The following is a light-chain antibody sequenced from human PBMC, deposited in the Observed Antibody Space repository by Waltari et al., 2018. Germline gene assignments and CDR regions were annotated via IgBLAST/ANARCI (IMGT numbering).Light chain of an antibody. J-gene: IGKJ2*01. CDR1: QSISSW. CDR2: KAS. Sequence: DIQMTQSPSTLSASVGDRVTITCRASQSISSWLAWYQQKPGKAPKLLISKASSLESGVPSRFSGSGSGTEFTLTISSLQPDDFATYYCQQYNSYPYTFGQGTKLEIK. CDR3: QQYNSYPYT. V-gene: IGKV1-5*03.